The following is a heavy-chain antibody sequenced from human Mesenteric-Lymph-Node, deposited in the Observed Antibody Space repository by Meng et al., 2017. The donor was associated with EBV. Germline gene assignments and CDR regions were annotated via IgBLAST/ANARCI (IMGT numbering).Heavy chain of an antibody. Sequence: EVQGLESGGGLFPPWGSLSLSCEVSGFSVSGHYMSWVRQAPGKGLEWVSVIYTDGSTYYADSVKGRFTISRDNSKNTLFIQMNNLRVDDTAVYYCVRGPWNNWGQGTLVTVSS. CDR2: IYTDGST. D-gene: IGHD1/OR15-1a*01. V-gene: IGHV3-53*01. CDR3: VRGPWNN. CDR1: GFSVSGHY. J-gene: IGHJ4*02.